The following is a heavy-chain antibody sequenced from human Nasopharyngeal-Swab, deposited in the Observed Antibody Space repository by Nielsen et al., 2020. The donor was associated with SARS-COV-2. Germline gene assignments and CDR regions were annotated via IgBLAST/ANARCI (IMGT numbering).Heavy chain of an antibody. CDR3: ARAYGDTPYFYGVDV. D-gene: IGHD4-17*01. Sequence: GESLKISCAASGFIFSTYDMHWVRQSTGKGLEWVSTIGSIGDTYYPGSVKGRFTISRENAKNSLYLQMNNLRAEDTAVYFCARAYGDTPYFYGVDVWGQGTTVTASS. J-gene: IGHJ6*02. CDR2: IGSIGDT. V-gene: IGHV3-13*04. CDR1: GFIFSTYD.